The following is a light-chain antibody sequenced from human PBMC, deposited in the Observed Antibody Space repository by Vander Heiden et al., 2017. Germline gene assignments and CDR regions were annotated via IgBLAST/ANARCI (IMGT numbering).Light chain of an antibody. J-gene: IGKJ1*01. Sequence: DNQLTKSPSSLAESVGDRVTISCRASQSISSYLNWYQQQPRKAPKLLIYAASSLQSGVPSRFSGSGSGTDFTLTISSLQPEDFATYYCQQSYSSPWTFGQGTKVEIK. V-gene: IGKV1-39*01. CDR1: QSISSY. CDR3: QQSYSSPWT. CDR2: AAS.